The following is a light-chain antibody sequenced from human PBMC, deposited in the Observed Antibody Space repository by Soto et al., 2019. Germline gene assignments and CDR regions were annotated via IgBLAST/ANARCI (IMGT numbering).Light chain of an antibody. CDR2: YDS. V-gene: IGLV3-21*04. Sequence: SYELTQPPSVSVAPGKTARITCGGNNIGSKSVHWYQQKPGQAPVLVIYYDSDRPSGNPERFSGSNSVNTATLTISGVEAGDEADYYCQVWDSSSDHVVFGGGTKLTVL. CDR1: NIGSKS. J-gene: IGLJ2*01. CDR3: QVWDSSSDHVV.